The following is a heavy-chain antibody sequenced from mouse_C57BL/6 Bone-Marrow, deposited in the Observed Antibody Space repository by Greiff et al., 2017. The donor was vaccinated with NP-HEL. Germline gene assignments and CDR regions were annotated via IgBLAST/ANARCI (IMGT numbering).Heavy chain of an antibody. CDR3: AREGKTSGSYYYAMDY. CDR2: ILPGSGST. CDR1: GYTFTGYW. Sequence: QVQLQQSGAELMKPGASVKLSCKATGYTFTGYWIEWVKQRPGHGLEWIGEILPGSGSTNFNEKFKGKATFAADTSSNTAYMQLSSLTTEDSAIYYCAREGKTSGSYYYAMDYWGQGTSVTVSS. D-gene: IGHD4-1*01. V-gene: IGHV1-9*01. J-gene: IGHJ4*01.